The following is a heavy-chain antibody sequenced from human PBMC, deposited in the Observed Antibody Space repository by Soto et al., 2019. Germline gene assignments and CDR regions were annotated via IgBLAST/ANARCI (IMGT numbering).Heavy chain of an antibody. CDR2: INAGSGNT. CDR1: GYTSTNYG. V-gene: IGHV1-3*01. CDR3: ARGLMVYAIGY. J-gene: IGHJ4*02. D-gene: IGHD2-8*01. Sequence: ASVKVSCKASGYTSTNYGMHWVRQAPGQRLEWMGWINAGSGNTKYSQKFQGRVTITRDTSASTAYMDLSSLRSEDTAVYYCARGLMVYAIGYWGQGTLVTVSS.